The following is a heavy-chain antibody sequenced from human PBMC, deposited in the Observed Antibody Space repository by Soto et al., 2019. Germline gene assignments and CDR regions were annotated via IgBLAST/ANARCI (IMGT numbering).Heavy chain of an antibody. V-gene: IGHV4-61*01. J-gene: IGHJ6*02. CDR2: IYYSGST. Sequence: PSETLSLTCTVSGGSVSSGSYYWSWIRQPPGKGLEWIGYIYYSGSTNYNPSLKSRVTISVDTSKNQFSLKLSSVTAADTAVYYCARDSAYYPYGMDVWGQGTTVTVSS. D-gene: IGHD3-16*01. CDR3: ARDSAYYPYGMDV. CDR1: GGSVSSGSYY.